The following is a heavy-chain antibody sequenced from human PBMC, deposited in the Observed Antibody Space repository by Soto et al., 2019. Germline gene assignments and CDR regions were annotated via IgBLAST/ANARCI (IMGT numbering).Heavy chain of an antibody. CDR2: INHSGST. J-gene: IGHJ3*02. CDR1: GGSFSGYY. V-gene: IGHV4-34*01. Sequence: QVQLQQWGAGLLKPSETLSLTCAVYGGSFSGYYWSWIRQPPGKGLEWIGEINHSGSTNYNPSLKSRVTISVDTSKNQFSLKLSSVTAADTAVYYCARGSGIYDSSGLHWDAFDIWGQGTMVTVSS. CDR3: ARGSGIYDSSGLHWDAFDI. D-gene: IGHD3-22*01.